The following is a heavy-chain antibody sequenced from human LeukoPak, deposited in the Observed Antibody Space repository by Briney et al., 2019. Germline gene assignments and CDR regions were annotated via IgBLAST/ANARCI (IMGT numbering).Heavy chain of an antibody. V-gene: IGHV4-59*08. CDR1: GGSISSYY. Sequence: SETLSLTCTVSGGSISSYYWSWIRQPPGKGLEWIGYICYSGSTNYNPSLKSRVTISVDTSKNQLSLKLSSVTAADTAVYYCAALRNNWFDPWGQGTLVTVSS. CDR3: AALRNNWFDP. J-gene: IGHJ5*02. CDR2: ICYSGST.